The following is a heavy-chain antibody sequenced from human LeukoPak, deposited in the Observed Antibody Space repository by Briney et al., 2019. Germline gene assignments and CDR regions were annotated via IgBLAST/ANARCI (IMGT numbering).Heavy chain of an antibody. J-gene: IGHJ4*02. D-gene: IGHD2/OR15-2a*01. CDR1: GFTFSSYA. CDR3: AKELREFCDGTCHKPFDY. Sequence: GWSLRLSCAASGFTFSSYAMSWVRQAPGKGLEGVSGISDTCGSTYYADSVKGRFTISRYNSKNTLYLQMNSLRAEDTAVYYCAKELREFCDGTCHKPFDYWGQGTLVSV. CDR2: ISDTCGST. V-gene: IGHV3-23*01.